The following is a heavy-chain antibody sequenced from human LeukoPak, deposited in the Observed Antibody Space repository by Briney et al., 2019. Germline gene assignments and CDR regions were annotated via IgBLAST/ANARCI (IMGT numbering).Heavy chain of an antibody. CDR2: ISSSSSYI. CDR1: GFTFSSYS. CDR3: ARALGIVGATADY. J-gene: IGHJ4*02. V-gene: IGHV3-21*01. Sequence: GSLRLSCAASGFTFSSYSMNWVRQAPGKGLECVSSISSSSSYIYYADSVKGRFTISRDNAKNSLYLQMNSLRAEDTAVYYCARALGIVGATADYWGQGTLVTVSS. D-gene: IGHD1-26*01.